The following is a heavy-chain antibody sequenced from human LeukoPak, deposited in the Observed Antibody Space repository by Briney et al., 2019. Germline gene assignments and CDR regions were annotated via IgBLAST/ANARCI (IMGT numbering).Heavy chain of an antibody. J-gene: IGHJ6*02. CDR2: INPNSGGT. V-gene: IGHV1-2*02. CDR1: GYTFTGYY. D-gene: IGHD2-2*01. CDR3: ANLGYCSSTSCYYYYGMDV. Sequence: GASVKVSCKASGYTFTGYYMHWVRQAPGQGLEWMGWINPNSGGTNYAQKFQGRVTITRDTSISTACMELSRLRSDDTAVYYCANLGYCSSTSCYYYYGMDVWGQGTTVTVSS.